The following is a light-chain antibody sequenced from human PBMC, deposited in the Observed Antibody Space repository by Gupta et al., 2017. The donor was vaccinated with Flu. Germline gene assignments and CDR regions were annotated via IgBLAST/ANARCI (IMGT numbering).Light chain of an antibody. J-gene: IGKJ4*01. Sequence: ERATLSCSASQSVSSYLAWYQQKPGQAPRLLIYDASVRATGTPARFSGSGSGTAFTLTISSLEPEDFAVYYCQQRSNWPPLTFGGGTKVEIK. V-gene: IGKV3-11*01. CDR3: QQRSNWPPLT. CDR2: DAS. CDR1: QSVSSY.